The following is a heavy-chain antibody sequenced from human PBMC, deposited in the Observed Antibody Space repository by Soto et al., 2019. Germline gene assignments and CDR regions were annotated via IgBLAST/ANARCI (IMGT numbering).Heavy chain of an antibody. J-gene: IGHJ6*02. V-gene: IGHV1-18*01. CDR1: GYTFTSYG. Sequence: GASVKVSCKASGYTFTSYGISWVRQAPGQGLEWMGWISAYNGNTNYAQKLQGRVTMTTDTSTSTAYMELRSLRSDDTAVYYCARVRVSGILTGLRRYGMDVWGQGTTVTVSS. CDR3: ARVRVSGILTGLRRYGMDV. D-gene: IGHD3-9*01. CDR2: ISAYNGNT.